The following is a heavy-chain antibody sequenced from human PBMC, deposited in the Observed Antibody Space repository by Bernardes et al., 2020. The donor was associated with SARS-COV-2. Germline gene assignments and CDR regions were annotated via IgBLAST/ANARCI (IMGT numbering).Heavy chain of an antibody. V-gene: IGHV1-18*01. D-gene: IGHD2-15*01. CDR2: ISAYNANT. J-gene: IGHJ4*02. CDR3: ARDLGAYCGGSDCYSWYLDY. CDR1: GYTFTTYG. Sequence: ASVKVSCKASGYTFTTYGISWVRQAPGQGLEWMGWISAYNANTKYAQELQGRVTMTTDTSTSTAYMEVRGLRSDDTAVYYCARDLGAYCGGSDCYSWYLDYWGQGTLVTVSS.